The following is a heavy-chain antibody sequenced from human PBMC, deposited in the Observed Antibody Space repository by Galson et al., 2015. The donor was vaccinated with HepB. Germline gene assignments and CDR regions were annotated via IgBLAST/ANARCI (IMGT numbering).Heavy chain of an antibody. D-gene: IGHD2-21*01. J-gene: IGHJ4*02. CDR1: GFTFSSYA. CDR2: ISFDGDNE. CDR3: ARVGAFCSGDCYPEGFDY. V-gene: IGHV3-30-3*01. Sequence: SLRLSCAASGFTFSSYALHWVRQAPGKGLEWVALISFDGDNEYYADSVKGRFTISRDNSKHTLYLQMDSLRFEDTAVYYCARVGAFCSGDCYPEGFDYWGQGTLVTVSS.